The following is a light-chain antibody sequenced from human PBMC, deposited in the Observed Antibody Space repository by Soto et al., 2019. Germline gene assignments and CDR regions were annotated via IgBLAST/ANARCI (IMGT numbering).Light chain of an antibody. CDR3: QQYKSDSGK. V-gene: IGKV1-5*01. CDR2: DAS. CDR1: QSISNW. J-gene: IGKJ1*01. Sequence: DIQMTQSPSTLSASVRDRVTITCRASQSISNWLAWYQQKPGKAPKLLIYDASSLESGVPSRFGGSGSGTEFTLTINSLQPDDFATYYCQQYKSDSGKFCQLTKVDIK.